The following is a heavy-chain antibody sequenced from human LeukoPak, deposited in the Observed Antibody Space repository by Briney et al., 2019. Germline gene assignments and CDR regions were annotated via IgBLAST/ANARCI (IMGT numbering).Heavy chain of an antibody. D-gene: IGHD5-24*01. V-gene: IGHV1-18*04. J-gene: IGHJ4*02. Sequence: ASVKVSCKASGYTFTTYGITWVRQAPGQGLEWMGWISAYNGNTNYAQKLQGRVTMTTDTSTSTLYMELRSLRSDDTAVYYCARALVDGYKELGYWGQGTLVTVSS. CDR1: GYTFTTYG. CDR3: ARALVDGYKELGY. CDR2: ISAYNGNT.